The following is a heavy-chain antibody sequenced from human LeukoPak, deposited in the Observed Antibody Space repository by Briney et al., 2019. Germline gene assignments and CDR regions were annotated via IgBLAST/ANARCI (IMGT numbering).Heavy chain of an antibody. V-gene: IGHV1-69*04. CDR3: AREGEEYYYDSSGYLNWFDP. CDR1: GGTFSSYA. Sequence: GSSVKVSCKASGGTFSSYAISWVRQAPGQVLEWMGRIIPILGIANYAQKFQGRVTITADKSTSTAYMELSSLRSEDTAVYYRAREGEEYYYDSSGYLNWFDPWGQGTLVTVSS. D-gene: IGHD3-22*01. CDR2: IIPILGIA. J-gene: IGHJ5*02.